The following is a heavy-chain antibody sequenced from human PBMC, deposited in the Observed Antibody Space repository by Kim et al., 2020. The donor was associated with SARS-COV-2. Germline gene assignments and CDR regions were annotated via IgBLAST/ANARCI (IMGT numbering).Heavy chain of an antibody. J-gene: IGHJ3*02. V-gene: IGHV3-21*01. D-gene: IGHD6-13*01. Sequence: GGSLRLSCAASGFTFSSYSMNWVRQAPGKGLEWVSSISSSSSYIYYADSVKGRFTISRDNAKNSLYLQMNSLRAEDTAVYYCARDFRPYSFQGGAFGDAFDIWGQGTMVTVSS. CDR2: ISSSSSYI. CDR3: ARDFRPYSFQGGAFGDAFDI. CDR1: GFTFSSYS.